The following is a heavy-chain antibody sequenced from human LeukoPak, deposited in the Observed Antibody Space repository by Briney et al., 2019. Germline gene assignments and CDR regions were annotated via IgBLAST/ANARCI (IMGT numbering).Heavy chain of an antibody. CDR3: ARRGSGYYYPFDY. CDR1: GGSISSSNW. D-gene: IGHD3-22*01. Sequence: PSGTLSLTCAVSGGSISSSNWWSWVRQPPGKGLEWIGEIYHSGSTNYNPSLKSRVTISVDKSKNQFSLKLSSVTAADTAVYYCARRGSGYYYPFDYWGQGTLVTISS. CDR2: IYHSGST. V-gene: IGHV4-4*02. J-gene: IGHJ4*02.